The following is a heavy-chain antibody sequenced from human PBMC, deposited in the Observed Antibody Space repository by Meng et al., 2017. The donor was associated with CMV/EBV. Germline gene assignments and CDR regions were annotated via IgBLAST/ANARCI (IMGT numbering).Heavy chain of an antibody. Sequence: YTFTSYDINWVRQATGQGLEWMGWMNPNSGNTGYAQKFRGRVTMTRNTSISTAYMELSSLRSEDTAVYYCARGESSSGWYGTNFDYWGQGTLVTVSS. CDR3: ARGESSSGWYGTNFDY. J-gene: IGHJ4*02. V-gene: IGHV1-8*01. D-gene: IGHD6-19*01. CDR1: YTFTSYD. CDR2: MNPNSGNT.